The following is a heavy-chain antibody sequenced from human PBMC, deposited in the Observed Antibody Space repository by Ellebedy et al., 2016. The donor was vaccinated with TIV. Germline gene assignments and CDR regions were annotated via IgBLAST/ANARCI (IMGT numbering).Heavy chain of an antibody. CDR1: GFTVSNAW. CDR2: IKSKTDGGTT. J-gene: IGHJ3*02. D-gene: IGHD2/OR15-2a*01. CDR3: ANIWYGRSVDAFDI. Sequence: GESLKISCGASGFTVSNAWMNWVRQAPGKGLEWVGRIKSKTDGGTTDYAAPVKGRFTISRDDSKNTLYLQMNSLRAEDTAVYYCANIWYGRSVDAFDIWGQGTRVTVSS. V-gene: IGHV3-15*07.